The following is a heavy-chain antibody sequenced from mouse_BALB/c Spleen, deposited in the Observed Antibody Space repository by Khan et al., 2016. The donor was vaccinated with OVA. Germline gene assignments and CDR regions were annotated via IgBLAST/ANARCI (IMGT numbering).Heavy chain of an antibody. CDR2: ISYSGNT. D-gene: IGHD1-1*01. CDR1: GYSITTDYA. Sequence: EVQLQESGPGLVKPSQSLSLTCTVTGYSITTDYAWNWIRQFPGNKLEWMGYISYSGNTKYNPYLKSRISITRDTSKNQFFLQLKSVTTENTATYYCARVYGGDFDYLGQGTTLTVSS. J-gene: IGHJ2*01. CDR3: ARVYGGDFDY. V-gene: IGHV3-2*02.